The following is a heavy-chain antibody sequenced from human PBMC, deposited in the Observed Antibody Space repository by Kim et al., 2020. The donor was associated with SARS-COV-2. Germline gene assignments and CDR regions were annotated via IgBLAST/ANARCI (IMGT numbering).Heavy chain of an antibody. J-gene: IGHJ6*02. CDR3: ARVLRGSTFYYYYYGLAG. CDR1: GGSISSSSYY. V-gene: IGHV4-39*01. D-gene: IGHD3-3*02. Sequence: SETLSLTCTVSGGSISSSSYYWGWIRQPPGKGLEWIGSIYYSGSTYYNPSLKSRCTISVDTSKNQFSLKLSSVTAADTAVYYCARVLRGSTFYYYYYGLAGGGQGTRVTVSS. CDR2: IYYSGST.